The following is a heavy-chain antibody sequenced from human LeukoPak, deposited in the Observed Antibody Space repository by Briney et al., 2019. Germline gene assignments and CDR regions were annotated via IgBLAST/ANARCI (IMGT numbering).Heavy chain of an antibody. D-gene: IGHD6-19*01. J-gene: IGHJ6*03. CDR2: IYSGGST. CDR3: AREYSSGWRYYYYYMDV. V-gene: IGHV3-53*01. Sequence: GSLRLSCAASGFTFSDYYMSWVRQAPGKGLEWVSVIYSGGSTYYADSVKGRFTISRDNSKNTLYLQMNSLRAEDTAVYYCAREYSSGWRYYYYYMDVWGKGTTVTVSS. CDR1: GFTFSDYY.